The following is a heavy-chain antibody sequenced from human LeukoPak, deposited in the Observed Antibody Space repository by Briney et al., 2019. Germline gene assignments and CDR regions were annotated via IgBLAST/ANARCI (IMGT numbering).Heavy chain of an antibody. V-gene: IGHV3-53*01. Sequence: GSLRLSCAASGFTVSSNYMSWVRQAPGKGLEWVSVIYSGGSTYYADSVKGRFTISRDNPKNTLYLQMNSLRAEDTAVYYCARDNKTARWAFDIWGQGTMVTVSS. D-gene: IGHD5-18*01. J-gene: IGHJ3*02. CDR3: ARDNKTARWAFDI. CDR2: IYSGGST. CDR1: GFTVSSNY.